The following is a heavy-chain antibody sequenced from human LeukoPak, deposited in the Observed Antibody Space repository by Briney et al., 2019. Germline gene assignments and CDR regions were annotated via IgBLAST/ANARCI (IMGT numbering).Heavy chain of an antibody. D-gene: IGHD5/OR15-5a*01. J-gene: IGHJ5*02. CDR2: IRYSGST. V-gene: IGHV4-39*01. Sequence: PSETLSLTCNVSGGSITSNTYIWGWIRPPPGKGLEWFGSIRYSGSTYYNPSLKSRVTSSVDTSKNQFSLNLSSLTAADTAVYYCATSDTVSTYNWFDPWGQGTLVTVS. CDR1: GGSITSNTYI. CDR3: ATSDTVSTYNWFDP.